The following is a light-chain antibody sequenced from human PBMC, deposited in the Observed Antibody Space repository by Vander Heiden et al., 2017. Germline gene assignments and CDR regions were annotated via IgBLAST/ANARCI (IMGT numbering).Light chain of an antibody. CDR1: QSIGTW. CDR2: KAS. Sequence: DIQMTQSPSTLSASVGDRITITCRASQSIGTWLAWYHQKPGKAPKFLIYKASNLQSGVPSRFSGSGSGTEFTLTISSLQPDDFGTYYCQQYNTYPTFGQGTKVEI. V-gene: IGKV1-5*03. J-gene: IGKJ1*01. CDR3: QQYNTYPT.